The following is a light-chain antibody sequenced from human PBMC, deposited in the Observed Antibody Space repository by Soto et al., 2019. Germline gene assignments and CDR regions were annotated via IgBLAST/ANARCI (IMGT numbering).Light chain of an antibody. CDR1: NSDVGGYDY. V-gene: IGLV2-14*01. Sequence: QSALTQPASVSGSPGQSITISCTGTNSDVGGYDYFSWYHQHPGKDPKLMIYEVSHRPSGVSNRFSGSRSGNTASLTISGLQAEDEADYYCSSNTSSTTLGVFGGGTKLTVL. J-gene: IGLJ3*02. CDR2: EVS. CDR3: SSNTSSTTLGV.